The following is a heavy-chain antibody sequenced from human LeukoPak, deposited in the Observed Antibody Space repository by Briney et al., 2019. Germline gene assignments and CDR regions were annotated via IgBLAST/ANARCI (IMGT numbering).Heavy chain of an antibody. CDR2: ISGSGGST. V-gene: IGHV3-23*01. D-gene: IGHD2-2*01. CDR1: GFTFSSYA. Sequence: PGESLKISCAASGFTFSSYAMSWVRQAPGKGLEWVSAISGSGGSTYYADSVKGRFTISRDNSKNTLYLQMNSLRAEDTAVYYCANANLGYCSSTSCAQDYWGQGTLVTVSS. CDR3: ANANLGYCSSTSCAQDY. J-gene: IGHJ4*02.